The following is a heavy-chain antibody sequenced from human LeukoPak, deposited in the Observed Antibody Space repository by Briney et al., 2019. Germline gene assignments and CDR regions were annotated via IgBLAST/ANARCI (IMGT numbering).Heavy chain of an antibody. J-gene: IGHJ3*02. CDR2: TIPIFGTA. V-gene: IGHV1-69*01. D-gene: IGHD3-22*01. CDR1: GGTFNSYA. Sequence: SVKVSCKASGGTFNSYAISWVRQAPGQGLEWMGGTIPIFGTANYAQKFQGRVTITADESTSTAYIELSSLKSEDTAVYYCARASSGYYSQRNAFDIWGQGTMVTVSS. CDR3: ARASSGYYSQRNAFDI.